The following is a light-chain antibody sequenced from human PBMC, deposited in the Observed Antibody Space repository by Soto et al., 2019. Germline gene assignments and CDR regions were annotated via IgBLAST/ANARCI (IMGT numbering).Light chain of an antibody. J-gene: IGLJ1*01. CDR1: SSDVGGYNY. CDR2: EVS. CDR3: SSYTSSSPHYG. V-gene: IGLV2-14*01. Sequence: QSVLTQPASVSGSPGQSITISCTGTSSDVGGYNYVSWYQQHPGKAPKLMIYEVSNRPSGVSNRFSGSKSGNTASLTISGLQAEDEADYDCSSYTSSSPHYGFGTGTKLTVL.